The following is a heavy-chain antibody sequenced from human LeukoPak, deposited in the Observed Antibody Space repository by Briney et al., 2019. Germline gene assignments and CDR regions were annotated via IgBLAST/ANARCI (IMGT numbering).Heavy chain of an antibody. CDR3: ARERIVVVPAAKADYYGMDV. V-gene: IGHV1-18*01. CDR1: GYTFTSYG. CDR2: ISAYNGNT. J-gene: IGHJ6*02. Sequence: GASVKVSCKASGYTFTSYGISWVRQAPGQGLEWMGWISAYNGNTNYAQKLQGRVTMTTDTSTSTAYMELRSLRSDDTAVYYCARERIVVVPAAKADYYGMDVWGQGTTVTVSS. D-gene: IGHD2-2*01.